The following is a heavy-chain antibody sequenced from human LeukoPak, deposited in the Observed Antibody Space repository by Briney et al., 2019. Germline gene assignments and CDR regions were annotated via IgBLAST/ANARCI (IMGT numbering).Heavy chain of an antibody. D-gene: IGHD1/OR15-1a*01. CDR1: GFTFRNYA. CDR3: ARFRAATTRFDY. Sequence: GRSLRLSCAASGFTFRNYAMYWVRQAPGRGLEWAAVVSFDGNTTFYSDSVKGRFAISRDNSKNTLYLEMNSLRPEDTAVYYCARFRAATTRFDYWGQGTLVSVSS. J-gene: IGHJ4*02. V-gene: IGHV3-30*09. CDR2: VSFDGNTT.